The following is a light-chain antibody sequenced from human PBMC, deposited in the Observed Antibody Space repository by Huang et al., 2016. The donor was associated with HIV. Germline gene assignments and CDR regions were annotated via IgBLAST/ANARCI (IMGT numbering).Light chain of an antibody. V-gene: IGKV1-39*01. J-gene: IGKJ1*01. CDR3: QQTYTFPA. Sequence: DIQLTQSPSSLSASVGDRVTITCRASQTITTYLNWYQQKPWKAPHLLIYGASNLQSVVPSRFSGSGSGTDFTLIISGLQPEDFATYYCQQTYTFPAFGRGTKVEIK. CDR2: GAS. CDR1: QTITTY.